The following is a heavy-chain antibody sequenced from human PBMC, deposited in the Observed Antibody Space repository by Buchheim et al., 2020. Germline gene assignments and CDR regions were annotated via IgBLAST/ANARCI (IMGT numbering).Heavy chain of an antibody. CDR1: GGSISSYY. J-gene: IGHJ6*02. D-gene: IGHD2-2*01. CDR3: ARDSGGYCSSTSCYYGMDV. V-gene: IGHV4-59*01. Sequence: QVQLQESGPGLVKPSETLSLTCTVSGGSISSYYWSWIRQPPGKGMEWIGYIYYSGSTNYNPSLKCRVTIPVDTSKNQFSLQLSSVTAADTAVYYCARDSGGYCSSTSCYYGMDVWGRGTT. CDR2: IYYSGST.